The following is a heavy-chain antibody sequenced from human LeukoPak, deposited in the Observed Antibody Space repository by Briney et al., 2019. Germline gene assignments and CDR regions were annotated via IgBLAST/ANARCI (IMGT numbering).Heavy chain of an antibody. CDR3: ARGEYQLLYRDYYYGMDV. CDR1: GFTFSSYW. D-gene: IGHD2-2*02. CDR2: INSDGSST. V-gene: IGHV3-74*01. J-gene: IGHJ6*02. Sequence: GGSLRLSCAASGFTFSSYWMHWVRQAPAKGLVWVSRINSDGSSTSYADSVKGRFTISRDNAKNTLYLQMNSLRAEDTAVYYCARGEYQLLYRDYYYGMDVWGQGTTVTVSS.